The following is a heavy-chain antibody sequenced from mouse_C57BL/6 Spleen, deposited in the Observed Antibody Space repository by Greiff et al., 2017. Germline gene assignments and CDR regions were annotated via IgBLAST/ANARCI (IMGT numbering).Heavy chain of an antibody. CDR2: IYPSDSET. CDR3: ARGDYGTSLWYFDV. D-gene: IGHD2-1*01. J-gene: IGHJ1*03. V-gene: IGHV1-61*01. Sequence: QVQLQQPGAELVRPGSSVKLSCKASGYTFTSYWMDWVKQRPGQGLEWIGNIYPSDSETHYNQKFKDKATLTVDKSSSPAYMQLSSLTSEDSAVYYCARGDYGTSLWYFDVWGTGTTVTVSS. CDR1: GYTFTSYW.